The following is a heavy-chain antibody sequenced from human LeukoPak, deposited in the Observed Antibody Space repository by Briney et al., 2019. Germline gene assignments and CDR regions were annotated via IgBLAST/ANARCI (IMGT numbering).Heavy chain of an antibody. Sequence: ASVKVSCKASGGTFSSYAISWVRQAPGQGLEWMGGIIPIFGTANYAQKFQGRVTITADKSTSTAYMELSSLRSEDTAVYYCARNGWRGYSSGEYYYYGMDVWGQGTTVTVSS. CDR2: IIPIFGTA. CDR3: ARNGWRGYSSGEYYYYGMDV. D-gene: IGHD6-19*01. J-gene: IGHJ6*02. V-gene: IGHV1-69*06. CDR1: GGTFSSYA.